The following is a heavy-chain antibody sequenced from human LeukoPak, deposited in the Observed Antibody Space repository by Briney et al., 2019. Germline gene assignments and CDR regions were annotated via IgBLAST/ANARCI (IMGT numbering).Heavy chain of an antibody. V-gene: IGHV4-39*07. D-gene: IGHD5-24*01. Sequence: SETLSLTCAVSGGSISSNSYYWGWIRQPPGKGLEWIGSVYYSGSTYYNPSLKSRVTISVDTSKNQFSLKLSSVTAAVTAVYYCAGGRRDAYNYNSWGQGTLVTVSS. CDR2: VYYSGST. J-gene: IGHJ4*02. CDR3: AGGRRDAYNYNS. CDR1: GGSISSNSYY.